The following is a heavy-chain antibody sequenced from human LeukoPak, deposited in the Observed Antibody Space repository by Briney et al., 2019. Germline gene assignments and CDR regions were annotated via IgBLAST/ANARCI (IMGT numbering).Heavy chain of an antibody. J-gene: IGHJ4*02. Sequence: ASVKVSCKASGYTFTGYYMHWVRQAPGQGLEWMGRLNPNSGGTNYAQKFQGRVTMTRDTSISTAYMELSRLRSDDTAVYYCARDAQWLAPREYYFDYWGQGTLVTVSS. CDR3: ARDAQWLAPREYYFDY. V-gene: IGHV1-2*06. CDR1: GYTFTGYY. CDR2: LNPNSGGT. D-gene: IGHD6-19*01.